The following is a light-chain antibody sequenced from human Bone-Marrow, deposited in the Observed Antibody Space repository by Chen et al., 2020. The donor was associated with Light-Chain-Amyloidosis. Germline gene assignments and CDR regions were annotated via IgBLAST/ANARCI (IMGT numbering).Light chain of an antibody. V-gene: IGLV2-14*01. J-gene: IGLJ1*01. Sequence: QSALTQLPSVSGSPGQPITISCTGTSSNVGGDNHVSWYQQHPDKAPKLMIYEVTIRPSWVPDRFSGSKSDNTASLTISGLQTEDEADYFCSSYTITNTLVFGSGTRVTVL. CDR3: SSYTITNTLV. CDR2: EVT. CDR1: SSNVGGDNH.